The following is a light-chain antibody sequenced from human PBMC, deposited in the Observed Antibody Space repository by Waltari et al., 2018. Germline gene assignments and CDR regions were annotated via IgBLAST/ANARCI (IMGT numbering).Light chain of an antibody. V-gene: IGKV3-20*01. CDR1: QRLTKYY. CDR2: GAS. CDR3: QQYGSSILYT. Sequence: MLTQSPATLSLSPGETATLSWRASQRLTKYYLAWYQQKPGQAPRLLIYGASSRAAGIPERFRGSGSGTDFTLTINRLEPEDFAMYYCQQYGSSILYTFGQGTKLEIK. J-gene: IGKJ2*01.